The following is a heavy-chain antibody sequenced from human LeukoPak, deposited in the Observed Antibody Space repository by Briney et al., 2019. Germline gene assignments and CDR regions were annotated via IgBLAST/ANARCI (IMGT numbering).Heavy chain of an antibody. CDR3: ARDLWVGATGLFDY. V-gene: IGHV1-69*13. D-gene: IGHD1-26*01. J-gene: IGHJ4*02. CDR2: IIPIFGTA. Sequence: SVKVSCKASGGTFSSYAISWVRQAPGQGLEWMGGIIPIFGTANYAQKFQGRVTITADESTSTAYMELSSLRSEDTAVYYCARDLWVGATGLFDYWGQGTLVTVSS. CDR1: GGTFSSYA.